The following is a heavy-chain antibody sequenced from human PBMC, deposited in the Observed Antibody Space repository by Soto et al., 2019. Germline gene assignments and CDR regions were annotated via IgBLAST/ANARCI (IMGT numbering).Heavy chain of an antibody. CDR3: ANRLAAERYQYYYYGMEV. Sequence: SETLSLTCTVSGGSISSSSYYWGWIRQPPGKGLEWIGSIYYSWSTYYNPSLKSRVTISVDTAKHQFSLKLSPVPAEDTAVYYGANRLAAERYQYYYYGMEVWGQGTTVTVSS. V-gene: IGHV4-39*01. J-gene: IGHJ6*02. D-gene: IGHD6-13*01. CDR2: IYYSWST. CDR1: GGSISSSSYY.